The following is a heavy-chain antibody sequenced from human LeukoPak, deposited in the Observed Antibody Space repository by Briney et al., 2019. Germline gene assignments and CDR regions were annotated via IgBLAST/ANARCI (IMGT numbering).Heavy chain of an antibody. J-gene: IGHJ4*02. V-gene: IGHV4-59*08. CDR3: ARYGSGTYPRFDY. Sequence: SETLSLTCTVSGGSISGYYWSWIRQSPGKGLEWIAYIYNSGSTNYNPSLQSRVTISVDTSKNQFSLNLSSVTAADTAVYYCARYGSGTYPRFDYWGQGALVNVSS. D-gene: IGHD3-10*01. CDR2: IYNSGST. CDR1: GGSISGYY.